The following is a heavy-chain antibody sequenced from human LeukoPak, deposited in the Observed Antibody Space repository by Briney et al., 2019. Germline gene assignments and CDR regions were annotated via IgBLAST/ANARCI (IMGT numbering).Heavy chain of an antibody. D-gene: IGHD3-22*01. CDR1: GFTVSSNY. CDR2: ISGSGGST. CDR3: AKAHLDSSGYYRFDY. J-gene: IGHJ4*02. V-gene: IGHV3-23*01. Sequence: PTGGSLRLSCAASGFTVSSNYMSWVRQAPGKGLEWVSGISGSGGSTYYADSVKGRFTISRDNPKNTLYLQMNSLRAEDTAVYYCAKAHLDSSGYYRFDYWGQGTLVTVSS.